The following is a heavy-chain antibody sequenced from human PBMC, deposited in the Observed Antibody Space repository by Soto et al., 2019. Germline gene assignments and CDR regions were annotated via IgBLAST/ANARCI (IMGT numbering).Heavy chain of an antibody. CDR3: ANYPTTVTSDY. V-gene: IGHV4-61*01. CDR2: IYYSGST. J-gene: IGHJ4*02. Sequence: SETLSLTCTVSCGSVISGSYCWSWIRQPPGKGLEWIGYIYYSGSTNYNPSLKSRVTISVDTSKNQFSLKLSSVTAADTAVYYCANYPTTVTSDYWGQGTLVTVSS. D-gene: IGHD4-17*01. CDR1: CGSVISGSYC.